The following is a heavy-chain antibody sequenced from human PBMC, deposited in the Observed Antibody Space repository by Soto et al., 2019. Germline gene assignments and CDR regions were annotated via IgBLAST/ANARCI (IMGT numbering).Heavy chain of an antibody. V-gene: IGHV1-69*02. J-gene: IGHJ4*02. CDR1: GGTFNSYT. Sequence: QVQLVQSGAEVKKPGSSVKVSCTASGGTFNSYTLNWVRQAPGQRLEWVGRVNPIVGMSSSASKFEGRVTMTAKKSTSKADMDLTGLKSEDTAVYYWSTSYGSGRTHFDSWGQGTLVTVSS. D-gene: IGHD3-10*01. CDR3: STSYGSGRTHFDS. CDR2: VNPIVGMS.